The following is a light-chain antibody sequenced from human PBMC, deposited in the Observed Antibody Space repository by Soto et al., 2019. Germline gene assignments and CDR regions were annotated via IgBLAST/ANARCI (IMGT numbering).Light chain of an antibody. V-gene: IGKV1-5*01. Sequence: DNQMTQSPFTLSSSGVDRGTITCRASQSISSWLAWYQQKPGKAPKLLIYDASSLESGVPSRFSGSGSGTEFTLTISSLQPDDFATYYCQQYNSYSAFGQGTKVDIK. CDR1: QSISSW. CDR2: DAS. J-gene: IGKJ1*01. CDR3: QQYNSYSA.